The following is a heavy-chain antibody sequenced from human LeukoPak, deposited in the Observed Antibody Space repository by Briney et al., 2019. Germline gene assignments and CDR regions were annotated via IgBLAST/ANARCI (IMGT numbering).Heavy chain of an antibody. CDR3: ARHGYSSTATDSFDY. V-gene: IGHV4-31*03. CDR1: GGSISSGGYY. CDR2: IYYSGNS. J-gene: IGHJ4*02. D-gene: IGHD6-13*01. Sequence: SETLSLTCTVSGGSISSGGYYWNWIRQHPGKGLEWIGSIYYSGNSYYNPSLKSRVTISIDTSKDQFSLKLSSVTAADTAVYYCARHGYSSTATDSFDYWGQGTLVTVSS.